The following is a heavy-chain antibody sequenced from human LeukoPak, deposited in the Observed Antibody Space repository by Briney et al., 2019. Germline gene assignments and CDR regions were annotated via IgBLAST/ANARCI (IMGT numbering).Heavy chain of an antibody. CDR1: GFTFSSYS. CDR3: ARGRGSGWYHDAFDI. V-gene: IGHV3-7*01. CDR2: IKQDGSEK. D-gene: IGHD6-19*01. Sequence: GESLRLSCAASGFTFSSYSMNWVRQAPGKGLEWVANIKQDGSEKYYVDSVKGRFTISRDNAKNSLYLQMNSLRAEDTAVYYCARGRGSGWYHDAFDIWGQGTMVTVSS. J-gene: IGHJ3*02.